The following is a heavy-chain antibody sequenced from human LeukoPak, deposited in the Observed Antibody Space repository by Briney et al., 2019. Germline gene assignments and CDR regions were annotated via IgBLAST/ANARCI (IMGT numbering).Heavy chain of an antibody. CDR2: INGDGSST. Sequence: GGSLRLSCAASGFTFSSFAMSWVRQAPGKGLVWVSQINGDGSSTNYADSVKGRFTVSRDNAKNTLYLQMNSLRAEDTAVYYCARDGLPAAGDYWGQGTLVIVSS. CDR1: GFTFSSFA. J-gene: IGHJ4*02. D-gene: IGHD6-13*01. CDR3: ARDGLPAAGDY. V-gene: IGHV3-74*01.